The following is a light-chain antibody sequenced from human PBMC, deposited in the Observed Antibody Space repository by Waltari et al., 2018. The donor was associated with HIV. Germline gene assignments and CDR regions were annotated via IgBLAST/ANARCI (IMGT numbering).Light chain of an antibody. CDR2: GAS. CDR3: QQYGSSPR. Sequence: EAVLTQSPGTLSFSPGERATLSCRARQNISSNYLVWYQKKAGQAPRPLLYGASSRATGIPERFSGSGSGTDFTRTISRLEPEDFAVYYCQQYGSSPRFGQGTKVEIK. CDR1: QNISSNY. J-gene: IGKJ1*01. V-gene: IGKV3-20*01.